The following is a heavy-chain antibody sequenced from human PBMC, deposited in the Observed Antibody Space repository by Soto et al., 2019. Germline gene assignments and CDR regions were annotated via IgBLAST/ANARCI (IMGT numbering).Heavy chain of an antibody. CDR3: SRDQNGSPYFDY. CDR2: VFHSGIT. V-gene: IGHV4-59*01. Sequence: PSETLSLTCTISGGSITSYYWSWIRQPPGKGLEWIGYVFHSGITGYNPSLKSRVTISVDASKNLFSLKLISVTAADTAVYYCSRDQNGSPYFDYSGQGTLVTVSS. CDR1: GGSITSYY. D-gene: IGHD1-26*01. J-gene: IGHJ4*02.